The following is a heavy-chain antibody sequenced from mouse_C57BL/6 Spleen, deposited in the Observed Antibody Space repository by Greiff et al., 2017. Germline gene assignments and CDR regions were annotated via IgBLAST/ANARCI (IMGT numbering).Heavy chain of an antibody. CDR3: ARRGAQAAMGFAY. D-gene: IGHD3-2*02. J-gene: IGHJ3*01. Sequence: VKLMESGAELVKPGASVKISCKASGYTFTDYYINWVKQRPGQGLEWIGKIGPGSGSTYYNEKFKGKATLTADKSSSTAYLPLSSLTSEDSAVYVCARRGAQAAMGFAYWGQGTLVTVSA. CDR1: GYTFTDYY. V-gene: IGHV1-77*01. CDR2: IGPGSGST.